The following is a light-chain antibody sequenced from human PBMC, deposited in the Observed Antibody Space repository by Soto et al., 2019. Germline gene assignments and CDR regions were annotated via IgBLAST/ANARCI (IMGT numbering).Light chain of an antibody. CDR1: QGVSNY. J-gene: IGKJ3*01. CDR3: QQYFTYPVT. Sequence: AVRMTQSPSSFSASTGDRVTITCRASQGVSNYLAWYQQKPGKAPKLLIYAASTLQSGVPQTFSGSGSGTDFTLTISRLQSEDFAIYYCQQYFTYPVTFGPGTKVDIK. CDR2: AAS. V-gene: IGKV1-8*01.